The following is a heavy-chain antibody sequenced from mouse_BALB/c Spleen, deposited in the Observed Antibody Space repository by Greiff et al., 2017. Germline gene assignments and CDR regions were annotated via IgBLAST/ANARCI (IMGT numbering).Heavy chain of an antibody. Sequence: EVKLMESGPGLVKPSQSLSLTCTVTGYSITSDYAWNWIRQFPGNQLEWMGYISYSGSTSYNPSLKSRISITRDTSKNQFFLQLNSVTTEDTATYYCATYYRYDDAMDYWGQGTSVTVSS. CDR1: GYSITSDYA. CDR3: ATYYRYDDAMDY. D-gene: IGHD2-14*01. J-gene: IGHJ4*01. V-gene: IGHV3-2*02. CDR2: ISYSGST.